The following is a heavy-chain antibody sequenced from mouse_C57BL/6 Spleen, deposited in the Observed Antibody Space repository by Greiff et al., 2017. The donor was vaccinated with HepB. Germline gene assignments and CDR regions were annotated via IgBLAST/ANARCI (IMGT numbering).Heavy chain of an antibody. CDR1: GYAFTNYL. CDR3: ARRDRYFDM. Sequence: VQLQQSGAELVRPGTSVKVSCKASGYAFTNYLIEWVKQRPGQGLEWIGVINPGSVGTNYNEKIKGKATLTADKSSRTAYMQRSSLTSEDSAVYFYARRDRYFDMWGTGTTVTVSS. CDR2: INPGSVGT. J-gene: IGHJ1*03. V-gene: IGHV1-54*01.